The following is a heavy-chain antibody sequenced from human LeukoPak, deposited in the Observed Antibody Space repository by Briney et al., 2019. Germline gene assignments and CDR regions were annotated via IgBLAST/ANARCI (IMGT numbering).Heavy chain of an antibody. CDR2: INSDGSST. D-gene: IGHD3-10*01. V-gene: IGHV3-74*01. CDR3: ARDWQYYSGSGSYWIDY. Sequence: GGSLRLSCAASGFTFSRYWMHWVRQAPVKEPVWVSHINSDGSSTTYADSVKGRFTISRDNTKNTLYLQMNTLKAEDTAVYYCARDWQYYSGSGSYWIDYWGQGTLVTVAS. CDR1: GFTFSRYW. J-gene: IGHJ4*02.